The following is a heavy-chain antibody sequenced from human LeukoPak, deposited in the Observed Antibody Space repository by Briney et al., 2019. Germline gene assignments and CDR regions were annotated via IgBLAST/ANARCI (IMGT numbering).Heavy chain of an antibody. CDR2: MSYSGST. CDR1: DGSIN. Sequence: SETLSLTCTVSDGSINWGWIRQPPGKGLEWVGSMSYSGSTFYNPSLKSRVTMSVDTSKNQFSLKLSSVTAVDTAVYFCARLVSTGTHGYFDYWGQGTLVAVSS. D-gene: IGHD2-8*02. J-gene: IGHJ4*02. CDR3: ARLVSTGTHGYFDY. V-gene: IGHV4-39*07.